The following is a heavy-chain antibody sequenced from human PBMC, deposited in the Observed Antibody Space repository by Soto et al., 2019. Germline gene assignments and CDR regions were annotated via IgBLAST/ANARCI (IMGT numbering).Heavy chain of an antibody. Sequence: SETLSLTCTVSGGSIRNVYWSWIRQPPGKGLEWIGFIFHSGNAKYNPSLKSRVTMSVDTSKNQFSLSLDSVTAADTAVYFCARAHAPTLPFDYWGQGTLVTVSS. CDR1: GGSIRNVY. D-gene: IGHD2-15*01. J-gene: IGHJ4*01. CDR3: ARAHAPTLPFDY. V-gene: IGHV4-59*01. CDR2: IFHSGNA.